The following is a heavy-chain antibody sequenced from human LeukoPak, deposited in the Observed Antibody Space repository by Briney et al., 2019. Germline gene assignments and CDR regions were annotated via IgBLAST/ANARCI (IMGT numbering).Heavy chain of an antibody. CDR2: ISSSGSTI. V-gene: IGHV3-48*03. CDR3: ARGSSYYDSSGYYSEDY. D-gene: IGHD3-22*01. Sequence: PGGSLRLSCAASGFTFSSYEMNWVRQAPGKGLEWVSYISSSGSTIYYADSVKGRFTISRDNAKNSLYLQMNSPRAEDTAVYYCARGSSYYDSSGYYSEDYWGQGTLVTVSS. CDR1: GFTFSSYE. J-gene: IGHJ4*02.